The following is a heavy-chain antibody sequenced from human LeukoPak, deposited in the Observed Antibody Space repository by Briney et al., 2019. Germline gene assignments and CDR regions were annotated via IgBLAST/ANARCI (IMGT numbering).Heavy chain of an antibody. CDR1: GFTFSSYA. Sequence: GGSLRLSCAASGFTFSSYAMHWVRRAPGKGLEWVAVISYDGSNKYYADSVKGRFTISRDNSKNTLYLQMNSLRAEDTAVYYCAKGPYYDFWSGYFSGQYYFDYWGQGTLVTVSS. J-gene: IGHJ4*02. CDR3: AKGPYYDFWSGYFSGQYYFDY. D-gene: IGHD3-3*01. V-gene: IGHV3-30-3*01. CDR2: ISYDGSNK.